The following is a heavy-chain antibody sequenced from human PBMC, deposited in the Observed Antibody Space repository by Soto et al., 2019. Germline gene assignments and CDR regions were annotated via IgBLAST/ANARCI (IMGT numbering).Heavy chain of an antibody. CDR2: IYYRGSN. J-gene: IGHJ4*01. D-gene: IGHD2-2*02. CDR1: GGSITSYY. CDR3: ARTTYTTSNYFDY. Sequence: LSLTCTVSGGSITSYYWSWIRQPPGKGLEWIAYIYYRGSNTYNPSLESRVTMSVDTSKNQFSLNLSSVTAADTAVYYCARTTYTTSNYFDYWGHGTLVTVSS. V-gene: IGHV4-59*01.